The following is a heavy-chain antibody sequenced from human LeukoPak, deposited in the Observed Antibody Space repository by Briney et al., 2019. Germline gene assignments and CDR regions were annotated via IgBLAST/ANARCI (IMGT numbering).Heavy chain of an antibody. J-gene: IGHJ4*02. CDR1: GGSFNNYY. CDR2: TNYGGTS. V-gene: IGHV4-34*01. Sequence: SETLSLTCAVYGGSFNNYYWGWIRQPPGKGLEWIGETNYGGTSNYNPSLKSRVTISVDTSKNQFSLKLTSVTAADTAVYYCARAVLYWGPGTLVTVSS. CDR3: ARAVLY.